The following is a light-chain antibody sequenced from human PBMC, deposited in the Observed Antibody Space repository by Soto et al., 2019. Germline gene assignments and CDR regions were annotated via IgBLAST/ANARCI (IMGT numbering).Light chain of an antibody. CDR1: QSILDRSKNKYY. CDR3: QQYFTSPWT. CDR2: WAS. J-gene: IGKJ1*01. V-gene: IGKV4-1*01. Sequence: DIVMTQSPDSLAVSLGERATFNCKSSQSILDRSKNKYYLAWYQQKSGQPPKLLIYWASLREPGVPDRFTGSGSGKDFTLTISSLQXEDVAVYYCQQYFTSPWTFGQGTKVEI.